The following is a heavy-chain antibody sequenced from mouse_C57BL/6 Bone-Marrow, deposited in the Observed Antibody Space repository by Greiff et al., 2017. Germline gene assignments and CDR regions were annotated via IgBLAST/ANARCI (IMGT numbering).Heavy chain of an antibody. D-gene: IGHD1-1*01. CDR3: ARERYGSSYGGYYLDY. CDR2: INPNNGGT. CDR1: GYTFTDYY. Sequence: EVKLQQSGPELVKPGASVKISCKASGYTFTDYYMNWVKQSHGKSLEWIGDINPNNGGTSYNQKFKGKATLTVDKSSSTAYMELSSLTSEDSAVYYCARERYGSSYGGYYLDYCGQGTTLTVSS. V-gene: IGHV1-26*01. J-gene: IGHJ2*01.